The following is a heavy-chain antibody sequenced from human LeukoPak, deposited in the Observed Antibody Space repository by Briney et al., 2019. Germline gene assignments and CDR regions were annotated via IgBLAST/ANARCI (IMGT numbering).Heavy chain of an antibody. D-gene: IGHD2-15*01. CDR1: GFTFSDYY. Sequence: PGGSLRLSCAASGFTFSDYYMSWIRQAPGKGLEWGSDISSSSSYTNYADSVKGRFTISRDNAKNSLYLQINSLRAEDTAVYYCARVEWYCSGGSCYGNWFDPWGQGTLVTVSS. CDR2: ISSSSSYT. CDR3: ARVEWYCSGGSCYGNWFDP. J-gene: IGHJ5*02. V-gene: IGHV3-11*05.